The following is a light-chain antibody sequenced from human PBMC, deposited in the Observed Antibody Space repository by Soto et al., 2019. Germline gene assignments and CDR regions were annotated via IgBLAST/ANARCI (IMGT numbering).Light chain of an antibody. CDR1: QSISSW. J-gene: IGKJ1*01. Sequence: PSTLPTSIGDRVTITCRASQSISSWLAWYQQKPGKAPNLLIYDASSLLSGVPSRFSGSGSGTEFTLTISSLQPDDFATYYCQQYNSYSRTFGQGTKV. V-gene: IGKV1-5*01. CDR2: DAS. CDR3: QQYNSYSRT.